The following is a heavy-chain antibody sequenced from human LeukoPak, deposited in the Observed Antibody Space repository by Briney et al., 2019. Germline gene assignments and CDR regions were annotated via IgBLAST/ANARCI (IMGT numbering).Heavy chain of an antibody. J-gene: IGHJ4*02. Sequence: PGGSLRLSCAASGFTFSSYGMHWVRQAPGKGLEWVAVISYDGSNKYYADSVKGRFTISRDNSKNTLYLQMNSLRAEDTAVYYCAKDLGYDSSGSADYWGQGTLVTVSS. D-gene: IGHD3-22*01. V-gene: IGHV3-30*18. CDR1: GFTFSSYG. CDR2: ISYDGSNK. CDR3: AKDLGYDSSGSADY.